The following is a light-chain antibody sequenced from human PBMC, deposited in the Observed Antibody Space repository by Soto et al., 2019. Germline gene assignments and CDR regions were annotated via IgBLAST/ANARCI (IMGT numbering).Light chain of an antibody. Sequence: QSALTQPASVSGSPGQSITISCTGTSSDIGGYNYVSWYQHHPGKAPKLMIYEVNNRPSGISNRFSGSKSGNTASLTISGLQAEDEANYYCSSYTSTTTVVVFGGGTKLTVL. V-gene: IGLV2-14*01. CDR3: SSYTSTTTVVV. J-gene: IGLJ2*01. CDR2: EVN. CDR1: SSDIGGYNY.